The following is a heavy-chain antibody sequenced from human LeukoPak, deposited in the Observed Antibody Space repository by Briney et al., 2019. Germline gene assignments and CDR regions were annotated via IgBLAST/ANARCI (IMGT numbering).Heavy chain of an antibody. CDR2: ISSSGSTI. CDR1: GFTFSSYE. V-gene: IGHV3-48*03. D-gene: IGHD1-26*01. Sequence: GGSLRLSCAPSGFTFSSYEMNWVRQAPGKGLEWVSYISSSGSTIYYADSVKGRFTISRDNAKHSLYLQMHSLRAEDAAVYYCARDGRRWEPRHDAFDIWGQGTMVTVSS. CDR3: ARDGRRWEPRHDAFDI. J-gene: IGHJ3*02.